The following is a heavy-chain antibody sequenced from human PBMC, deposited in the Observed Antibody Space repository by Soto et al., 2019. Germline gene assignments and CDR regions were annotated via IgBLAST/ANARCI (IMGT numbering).Heavy chain of an antibody. J-gene: IGHJ6*02. CDR2: IIPIFGTA. D-gene: IGHD2-21*02. Sequence: SVKVSCKASGGTFSSYAISWVRQAPGQGLEWMGGIIPIFGTANYAQKFQGRVTITADESTSTAYMELSSPRSEDTAVYYCARAYCGGDCYSTPYYYGMDVWGQGTTVTVSS. CDR1: GGTFSSYA. V-gene: IGHV1-69*13. CDR3: ARAYCGGDCYSTPYYYGMDV.